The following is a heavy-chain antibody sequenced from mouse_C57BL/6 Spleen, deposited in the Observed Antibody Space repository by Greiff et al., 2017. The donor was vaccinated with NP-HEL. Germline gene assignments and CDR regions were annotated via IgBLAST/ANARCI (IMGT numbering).Heavy chain of an antibody. CDR3: ATYYDYFYAMDY. Sequence: QVQLQQPGAELVKPGASVKLSCKASGYTFTSYWMHWVKQRPGKGLEWIGRIYPGDGDTNYNGKFKGKATLTADKSSSTAYMQLSSLTSEDSAVYFCATYYDYFYAMDYWGQGTSVTVSS. V-gene: IGHV1-82*01. J-gene: IGHJ4*01. D-gene: IGHD2-4*01. CDR2: IYPGDGDT. CDR1: GYTFTSYW.